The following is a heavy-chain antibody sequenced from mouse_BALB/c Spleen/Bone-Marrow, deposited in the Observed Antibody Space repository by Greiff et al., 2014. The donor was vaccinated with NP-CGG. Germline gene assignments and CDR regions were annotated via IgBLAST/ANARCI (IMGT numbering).Heavy chain of an antibody. CDR3: ARSGEKYGAMDY. Sequence: DVQLVESGGGLVKPGGSPKLSCTASGFIFSDYYMYWVRQTPEKRLEWVAAISDGGSYTYYPDSVKGRFTISRDNAKNNLYLQMSSLKSEDTAMYYCARSGEKYGAMDYWGQGTSVTVSS. J-gene: IGHJ4*01. V-gene: IGHV5-4*02. D-gene: IGHD1-1*02. CDR1: GFIFSDYY. CDR2: ISDGGSYT.